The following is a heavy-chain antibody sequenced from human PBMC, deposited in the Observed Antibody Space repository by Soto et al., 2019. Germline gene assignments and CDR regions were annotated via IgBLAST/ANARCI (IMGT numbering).Heavy chain of an antibody. CDR1: GFTFSSYG. J-gene: IGHJ6*02. CDR3: AEGGVLLWSGEPDYYGMDV. V-gene: IGHV3-30*18. D-gene: IGHD3-3*01. CDR2: ISYDGSNK. Sequence: PGGSLRLSCAASGFTFSSYGMHWVRQAPGKGLEWVAVISYDGSNKYYADSVKGRFTISRDNSKNTLYLQMNSLRAEDTAVYYCAEGGVLLWSGEPDYYGMDVWGQGTTVTVSS.